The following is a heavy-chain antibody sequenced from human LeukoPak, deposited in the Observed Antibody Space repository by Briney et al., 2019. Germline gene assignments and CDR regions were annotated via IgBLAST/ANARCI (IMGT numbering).Heavy chain of an antibody. V-gene: IGHV1-2*02. D-gene: IGHD6-6*01. CDR2: INPNSGGT. Sequence: ASVKVSCKASGYTFTGYYMHWVRQAPGQGLEWMGWINPNSGGTNYAQKFQGRVTMTRDTSISTAYMELSRLRSDDTAVYYCARESFEYSSSDVNWFDPWGQGTLVTVSS. J-gene: IGHJ5*02. CDR3: ARESFEYSSSDVNWFDP. CDR1: GYTFTGYY.